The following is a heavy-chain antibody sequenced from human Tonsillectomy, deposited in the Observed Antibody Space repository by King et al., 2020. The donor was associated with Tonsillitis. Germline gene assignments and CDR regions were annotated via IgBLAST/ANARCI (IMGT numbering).Heavy chain of an antibody. Sequence: VQLVESGRGLVQPGGPLRLSCVASGFTFSDYWMTWVRQAPGKGLVGVATIKREGIEKYYVGSVRGRLTISRDNAQSSLYLQMNSLRDEDTAVYYCVKLEVTSPPIDCWGQGTLVTVSS. J-gene: IGHJ4*02. CDR1: GFTFSDYW. CDR3: VKLEVTSPPIDC. D-gene: IGHD4-11*01. V-gene: IGHV3-7*01. CDR2: IKREGIEK.